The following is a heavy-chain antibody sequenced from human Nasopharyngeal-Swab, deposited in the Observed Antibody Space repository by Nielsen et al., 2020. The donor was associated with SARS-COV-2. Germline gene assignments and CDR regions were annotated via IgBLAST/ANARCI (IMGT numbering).Heavy chain of an antibody. D-gene: IGHD3-16*01. CDR3: AKDGVRLNAIDV. CDR1: GFTFSSYT. J-gene: IGHJ6*02. Sequence: GGSLRLSCGASGFTFSSYTMSWVGQAPGRGLEWVSAITGSGDATNYADSVRGRFTISRDNSKSTLYLQMNSLRPEDTAEYFCAKDGVRLNAIDVWGQGTTVTVSS. V-gene: IGHV3-23*01. CDR2: ITGSGDAT.